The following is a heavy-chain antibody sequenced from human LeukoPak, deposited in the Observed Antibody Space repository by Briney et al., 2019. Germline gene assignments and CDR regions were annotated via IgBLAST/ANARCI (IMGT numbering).Heavy chain of an antibody. Sequence: GGSLRLSCAASGFTFDDYGMSWVRQAPGKGLEWVSGINWNGGSTGYADSVKGRFTISRDNAKNSLYLQMNSLRAEDTAMYYCARDGVVAHPHLDCSGGSCYRSYYFDYWGQGTLVTVSS. CDR3: ARDGVVAHPHLDCSGGSCYRSYYFDY. CDR1: GFTFDDYG. V-gene: IGHV3-20*04. J-gene: IGHJ4*02. CDR2: INWNGGST. D-gene: IGHD2-15*01.